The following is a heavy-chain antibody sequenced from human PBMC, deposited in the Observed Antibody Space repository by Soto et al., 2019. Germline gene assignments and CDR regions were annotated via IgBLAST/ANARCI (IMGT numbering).Heavy chain of an antibody. D-gene: IGHD3-3*01. CDR1: GFTFGDYA. J-gene: IGHJ6*02. V-gene: IGHV3-49*03. CDR2: IRSKAYGGTT. Sequence: PGGSLRLSCTASGFTFGDYAMSWFRQAPGKGLEWVGFIRSKAYGGTTEYAASVKGRFTISRDDSKSIAYLQMNSLKTEDTAVYYCTWDFWSGYTSWRDYYYGMDVWGQGTTVTVSS. CDR3: TWDFWSGYTSWRDYYYGMDV.